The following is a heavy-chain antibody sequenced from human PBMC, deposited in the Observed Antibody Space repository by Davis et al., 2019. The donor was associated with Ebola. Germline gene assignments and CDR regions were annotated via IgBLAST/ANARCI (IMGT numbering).Heavy chain of an antibody. Sequence: GESLKISCAASGFTFSNYWMAWGRQAPGKGLEWVAHIKEDGSVKDYVDSVKGRFTISRDNAKKSVYLQMNSLRVEDTAVYYCARDGWGSLFDYWGQGTLVTVSS. CDR2: IKEDGSVK. J-gene: IGHJ4*02. V-gene: IGHV3-7*03. CDR1: GFTFSNYW. D-gene: IGHD6-19*01. CDR3: ARDGWGSLFDY.